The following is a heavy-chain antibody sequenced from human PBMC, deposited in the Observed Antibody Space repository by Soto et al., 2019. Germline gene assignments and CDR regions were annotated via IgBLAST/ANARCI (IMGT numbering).Heavy chain of an antibody. D-gene: IGHD1-7*01. CDR2: IAYDGNDK. J-gene: IGHJ6*02. CDR3: ARDVRNYVTYYYGMDV. V-gene: IGHV3-30*03. Sequence: QAQLVESGGGVVQPGRSLRLSCAASEFTFNTYAMHWVRQAPGKGLERVAGIAYDGNDKYYADSVKGRFTTSRDNSKNALYLQINTLTPEDTVMYYWARDVRNYVTYYYGMDVWGQGTKVTVSS. CDR1: EFTFNTYA.